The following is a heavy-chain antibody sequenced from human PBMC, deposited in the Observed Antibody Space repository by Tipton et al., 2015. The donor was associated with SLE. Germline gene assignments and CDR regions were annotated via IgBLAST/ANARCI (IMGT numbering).Heavy chain of an antibody. J-gene: IGHJ6*02. CDR3: ARSRGDTGYDYFYYYYGLGV. CDR1: GGSISSSSYY. Sequence: LRLSCTVSGGSISSSSYYWSWIRQPPGKPLEWIGYIYYSGTTNYNPSLKSRVSISVDTSINQFSLRLNSVTAADTAVYYCARSRGDTGYDYFYYYYGLGVWGQGATVTVSS. V-gene: IGHV4-61*01. CDR2: IYYSGTT. D-gene: IGHD5-12*01.